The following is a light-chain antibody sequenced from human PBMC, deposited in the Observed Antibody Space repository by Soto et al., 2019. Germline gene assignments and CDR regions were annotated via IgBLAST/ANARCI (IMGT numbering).Light chain of an antibody. CDR3: QQYNTYST. J-gene: IGKJ5*01. Sequence: DIPMTHSPTTLSSSLVDIVTIPFRASQSISSYLNWYQQKPGKAPNPLIYDASSLKSGVPARFSGSGSGTEFTLTISSLQPDDFATYYCQQYNTYSTFGQGTRLEI. CDR2: DAS. V-gene: IGKV1-5*01. CDR1: QSISSY.